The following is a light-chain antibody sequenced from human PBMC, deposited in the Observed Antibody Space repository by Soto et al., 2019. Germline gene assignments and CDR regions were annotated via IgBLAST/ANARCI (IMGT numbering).Light chain of an antibody. CDR2: GAS. Sequence: IALTQSPGTLSLSPGERATLSCRASQRVSSNYVAWYQHKPGQAPRLLIHGASIRATGIPDRFSGSGSGTDFTLNISRLEPEDFAVYYCHQYGTLPYAFGQGTKLQIK. CDR3: HQYGTLPYA. CDR1: QRVSSNY. V-gene: IGKV3-20*01. J-gene: IGKJ2*01.